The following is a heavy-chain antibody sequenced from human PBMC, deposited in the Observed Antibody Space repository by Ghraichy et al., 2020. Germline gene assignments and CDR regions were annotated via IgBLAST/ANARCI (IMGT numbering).Heavy chain of an antibody. Sequence: ESLNISCTVSGASISSSSYYWGWIRQPPGKGLEWIGNIYFGGSTYYNPSLKRRVTISADASKNQFSLKLRSVTAADTAAYYCVSDWTYTRQLYVWGQGTLLTVAS. J-gene: IGHJ4*02. D-gene: IGHD2/OR15-2a*01. CDR3: VSDWTYTRQLYV. CDR2: IYFGGST. V-gene: IGHV4-39*01. CDR1: GASISSSSYY.